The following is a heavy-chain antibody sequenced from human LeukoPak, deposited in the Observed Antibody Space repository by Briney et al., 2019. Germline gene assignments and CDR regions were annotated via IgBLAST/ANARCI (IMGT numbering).Heavy chain of an antibody. CDR3: AKRTTGPIRYFDY. V-gene: IGHV3-23*01. Sequence: GGSLRLSCAASGLTFSSYAMSWVRQAPGKGLEWVSGTSGSGRSIHYADSVKGRFTISRDNSKNTLYLQMNSLRVEDTAIYYCAKRTTGPIRYFDYWGQGTLVTVSS. CDR1: GLTFSSYA. J-gene: IGHJ4*02. CDR2: TSGSGRSI. D-gene: IGHD1-7*01.